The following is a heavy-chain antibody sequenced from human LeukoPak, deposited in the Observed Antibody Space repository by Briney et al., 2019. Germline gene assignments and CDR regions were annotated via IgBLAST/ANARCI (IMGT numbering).Heavy chain of an antibody. V-gene: IGHV1-2*02. CDR1: GYTFTVYY. CDR2: INPNSGGT. Sequence: ASVTVSCTASGYTFTVYYMHWVRQAPGQGLEWMGWINPNSGGTNYAQKFQGRVTMTRDTSISTAYMELSRLRSDDTAVYYCAREVLPAATYMDVWGKGTTVTISS. CDR3: AREVLPAATYMDV. J-gene: IGHJ6*03. D-gene: IGHD2-2*01.